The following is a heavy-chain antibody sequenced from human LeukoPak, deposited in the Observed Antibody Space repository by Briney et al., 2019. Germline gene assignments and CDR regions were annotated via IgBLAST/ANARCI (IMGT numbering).Heavy chain of an antibody. J-gene: IGHJ6*03. CDR2: IYYSGST. D-gene: IGHD3-9*01. V-gene: IGHV4-61*01. CDR1: GYSISSNYY. CDR3: ARVLRYFDWSEEPDYYYYMDV. Sequence: SETLSLTCTVSGYSISSNYYWSWIRQPPGKGLECIGYIYYSGSTNYNPSLKSRVTISVDTSKNQFSLKLSSVTAADTAVYYCARVLRYFDWSEEPDYYYYMDVWGKGTTVTVSS.